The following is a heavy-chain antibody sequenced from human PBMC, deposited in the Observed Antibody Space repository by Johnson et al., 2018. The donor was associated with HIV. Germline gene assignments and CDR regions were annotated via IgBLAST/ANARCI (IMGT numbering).Heavy chain of an antibody. J-gene: IGHJ3*02. D-gene: IGHD3/OR15-3a*01. V-gene: IGHV3-23*04. Sequence: VQLVESGGGLVKPGGSLRLSCAASGFTFSDYYMGWVRQAPGKGLEWVSSITVSGGSTHYADSVKGRFTISRDNSKNTLYLQVNSLRVEDTALYYCTKDRSEAGLYDAFDIWGQGTRVTVSS. CDR2: ITVSGGST. CDR3: TKDRSEAGLYDAFDI. CDR1: GFTFSDYY.